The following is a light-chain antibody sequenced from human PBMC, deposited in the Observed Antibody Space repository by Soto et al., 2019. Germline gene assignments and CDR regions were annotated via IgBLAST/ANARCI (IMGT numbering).Light chain of an antibody. CDR3: AAWDGSLQSWV. CDR2: TNI. V-gene: IGLV1-44*01. Sequence: QSVLTQPPSASGTPGQRVTISCSGSSSNIGSHVVNWYQQVPGTAPKLLIYTNIQRPSGVPDRFSDSKSGTSASLAISGLQSEDEAEYYCAAWDGSLQSWVFGGGTKLTVL. CDR1: SSNIGSHV. J-gene: IGLJ3*02.